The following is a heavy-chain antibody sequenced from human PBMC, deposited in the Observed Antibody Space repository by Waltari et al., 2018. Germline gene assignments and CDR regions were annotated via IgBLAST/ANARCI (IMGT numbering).Heavy chain of an antibody. J-gene: IGHJ4*02. D-gene: IGHD3-9*01. CDR2: INHDGSGK. Sequence: EVQFVESGGDLVQPGGSLRLSCVVSGFTFSRYWMSWVRQAPGKGLECVATINHDGSGKYYVDSVKGRFAISRDNADNSMFLQMSSLRVDDTAVYYCANFEDPASDWGQGTLVTVSS. CDR3: ANFEDPASD. CDR1: GFTFSRYW. V-gene: IGHV3-7*01.